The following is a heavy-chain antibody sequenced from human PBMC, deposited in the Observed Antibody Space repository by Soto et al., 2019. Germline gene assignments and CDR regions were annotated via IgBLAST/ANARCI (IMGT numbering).Heavy chain of an antibody. V-gene: IGHV4-31*03. CDR3: ARDYCSGGSCYYFDY. CDR2: IYYSGST. Sequence: QVQLQESGPGLVKPSQTLSLTCTVSGGSISSGDYYWSWIRQHPGKGLEWIGYIYYSGSTYYNPSLKSRVTISVDTSKNQFSLKLSSVTAADTAVYYCARDYCSGGSCYYFDYWGQGTLVTVSP. CDR1: GGSISSGDYY. D-gene: IGHD2-15*01. J-gene: IGHJ4*02.